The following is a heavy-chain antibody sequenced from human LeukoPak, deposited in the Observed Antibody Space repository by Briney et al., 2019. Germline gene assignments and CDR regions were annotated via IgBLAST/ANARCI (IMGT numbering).Heavy chain of an antibody. CDR3: VREDDVKVPAHRGDWFDP. V-gene: IGHV3-7*01. D-gene: IGHD2-2*01. J-gene: IGHJ5*02. CDR2: IKRDGSEK. Sequence: TGGSLRLSCVVSGFTFNNYWMSWVRQAPGKGLEWVANIKRDGSEKNYVDSVKGRFTISRDNAKNSLYLQMNSLRVEDTAVYYCVREDDVKVPAHRGDWFDPWGQGTLVTVSS. CDR1: GFTFNNYW.